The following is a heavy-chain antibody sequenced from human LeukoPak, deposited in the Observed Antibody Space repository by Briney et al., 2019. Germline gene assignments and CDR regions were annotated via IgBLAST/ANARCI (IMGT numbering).Heavy chain of an antibody. V-gene: IGHV3-23*01. D-gene: IGHD3-10*02. Sequence: GGSLRLSCGASGFTFNNYAMSWVRQAPGKGLEWVSAISGSDAGTYYADSVKGRFTISRDNSKNTLYLQMNSLRAEDTAVYYCAELGITMIGGVWGKGTTVTISS. CDR3: AELGITMIGGV. J-gene: IGHJ6*04. CDR2: ISGSDAGT. CDR1: GFTFNNYA.